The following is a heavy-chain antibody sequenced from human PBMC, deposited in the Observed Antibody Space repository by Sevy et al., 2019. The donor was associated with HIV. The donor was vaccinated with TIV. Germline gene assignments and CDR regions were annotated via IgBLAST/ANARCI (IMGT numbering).Heavy chain of an antibody. V-gene: IGHV3-21*01. CDR3: ARDPGIRIAVAGPHRDY. Sequence: GGSLRLSCAASGFTFSSYSMNWVRQAPGKGLEWVSSISSSSSYIYYADSVKGRFTISRDNAKNSLYLQMNSRRAEDTAVYYCARDPGIRIAVAGPHRDYWGQGTLVTVSS. CDR2: ISSSSSYI. CDR1: GFTFSSYS. D-gene: IGHD6-19*01. J-gene: IGHJ4*02.